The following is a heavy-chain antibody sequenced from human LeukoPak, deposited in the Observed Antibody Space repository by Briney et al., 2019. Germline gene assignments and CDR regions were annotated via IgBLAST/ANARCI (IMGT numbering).Heavy chain of an antibody. V-gene: IGHV4-39*01. Sequence: SETLSLTCSVSGGSISSSGFYGVWIRQPPGKGLEWIGTVYYSGTTYYNPSLKSRVTISVDTSKNQFSLKLNSVTAADTAVYYCARQYSGSHDYWGLGTLVTVSS. CDR1: GGSISSSGFY. D-gene: IGHD1-26*01. CDR2: VYYSGTT. CDR3: ARQYSGSHDY. J-gene: IGHJ4*02.